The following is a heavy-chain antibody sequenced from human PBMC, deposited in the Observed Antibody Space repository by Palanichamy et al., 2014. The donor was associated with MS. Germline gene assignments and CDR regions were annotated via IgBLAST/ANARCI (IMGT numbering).Heavy chain of an antibody. V-gene: IGHV1-8*01. Sequence: QVQLVQSGAEVKKPGASVKVSCKASGYAFTSYDISWARQATGQGLEWMGWMNPNSGNTGYAQRFQGRVTMTRDTSINTAYMEVSSLLSEDTAVYYCARGAFWAFDVWGQGTMVTVSS. CDR1: GYAFTSYD. CDR3: ARGAFWAFDV. J-gene: IGHJ3*01. CDR2: MNPNSGNT.